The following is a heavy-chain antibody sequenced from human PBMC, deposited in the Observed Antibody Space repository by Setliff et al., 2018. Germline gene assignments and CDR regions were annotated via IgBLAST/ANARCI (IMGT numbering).Heavy chain of an antibody. CDR2: FHTGGST. J-gene: IGHJ5*02. CDR3: ARAGPTVTFFRVLVITWWDP. V-gene: IGHV4-61*09. Sequence: SQTLELACTVSGDSISSGSYYWTWIRQPAGKGLEWIGHFHTGGSTNYNRSLRSRVSISVDTSKNQFSLKLSSVTAADTATYYCARAGPTVTFFRVLVITWWDPWGQGSLVTVPQ. CDR1: GDSISSGSYY. D-gene: IGHD3-3*01.